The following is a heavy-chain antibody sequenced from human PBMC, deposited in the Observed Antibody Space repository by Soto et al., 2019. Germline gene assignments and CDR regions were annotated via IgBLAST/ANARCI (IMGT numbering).Heavy chain of an antibody. CDR2: IYHSGST. J-gene: IGHJ4*02. CDR1: GDSISSSNW. D-gene: IGHD1-26*01. V-gene: IGHV4-4*02. CDR3: ARHSGSYFRDY. Sequence: QVQLQESGPGLVKPSGTLSLTCAVSGDSISSSNWWSWVRQPPGKGLEWIGEIYHSGSTNYNPSLKSRVTISVAKSKNQFSLSLNSVTAADTAVYYCARHSGSYFRDYWGQGTLVTVSS.